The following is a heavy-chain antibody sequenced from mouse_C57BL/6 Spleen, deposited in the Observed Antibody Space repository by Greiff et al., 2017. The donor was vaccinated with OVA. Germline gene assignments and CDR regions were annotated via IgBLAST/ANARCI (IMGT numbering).Heavy chain of an antibody. V-gene: IGHV1-82*01. Sequence: VKLMESGPELVKPGASVKISCKASGYAFSSSWMNWVKQRPGKGLEWIGRIYPGDGDTNYNGKFKGKATLTADKSSSTAYMQLSSLTSEDSAVYFCARWDSWYFDYWGQGTTLTVSS. CDR3: ARWDSWYFDY. J-gene: IGHJ2*01. D-gene: IGHD4-1*01. CDR2: IYPGDGDT. CDR1: GYAFSSSW.